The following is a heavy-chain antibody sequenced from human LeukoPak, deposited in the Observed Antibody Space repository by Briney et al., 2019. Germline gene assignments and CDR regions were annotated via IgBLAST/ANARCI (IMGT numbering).Heavy chain of an antibody. CDR1: GYTFTGYY. D-gene: IGHD3-22*01. CDR2: INPNSGGT. V-gene: IGHV1-2*06. J-gene: IGHJ4*02. CDR3: ARVGNLHDSSGYYYPVDY. Sequence: ASVKVSCKASGYTFTGYYMHWVRQAPGQGLEWMGRINPNSGGTNYAQKFQGRVTMTRDTSISTAYVELSRLRSDDTAVYYCARVGNLHDSSGYYYPVDYWGQGTLVTVSS.